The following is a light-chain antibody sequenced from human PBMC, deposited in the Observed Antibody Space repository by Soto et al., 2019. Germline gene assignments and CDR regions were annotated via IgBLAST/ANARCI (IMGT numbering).Light chain of an antibody. CDR2: GAS. CDR1: QSVSSNY. CDR3: QQYNNWPLT. Sequence: EIVLTQSPGTLSLSPGERATLSCRASQSVSSNYIAWYQQNPGQAPRLLIYGASTRATGIPDRFSGSGSGTDFTLTISRLEPEDFAVYFCQQYNNWPLTFGGGTKVEIK. J-gene: IGKJ4*01. V-gene: IGKV3-20*01.